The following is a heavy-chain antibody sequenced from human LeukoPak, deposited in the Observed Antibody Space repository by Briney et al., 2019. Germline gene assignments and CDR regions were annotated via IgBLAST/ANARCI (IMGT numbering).Heavy chain of an antibody. D-gene: IGHD5-18*01. J-gene: IGHJ5*02. Sequence: SETLSLTCTVSGGSISSSSYYWGWIRQPPGKGLEWIGSIYYSGSTYYNPSLKSRVTISVDTSKNQFSLKLSSVTAADTAVYYCARDFKDTAMVTMSWFDPWGQGTLVTVSS. V-gene: IGHV4-39*02. CDR1: GGSISSSSYY. CDR3: ARDFKDTAMVTMSWFDP. CDR2: IYYSGST.